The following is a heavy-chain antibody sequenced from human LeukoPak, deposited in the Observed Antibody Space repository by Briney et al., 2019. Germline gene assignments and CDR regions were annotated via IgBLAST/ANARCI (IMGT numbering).Heavy chain of an antibody. CDR1: GYTLTELS. D-gene: IGHD1-1*01. CDR2: ISPYNGAT. J-gene: IGHJ4*02. CDR3: ARDSDWNVDY. V-gene: IGHV1-18*01. Sequence: ASVNVSCKVSGYTLTELSMHWVRQAPGQGLEWLGWISPYNGATEYAQNLQDRVSMTTDTSTNTAYIEVRSLKSDDTAVYYCARDSDWNVDYWGQGTLVTVSS.